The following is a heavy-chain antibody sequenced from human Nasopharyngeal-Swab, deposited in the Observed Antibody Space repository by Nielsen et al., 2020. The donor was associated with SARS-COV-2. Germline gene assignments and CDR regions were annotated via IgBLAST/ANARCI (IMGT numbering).Heavy chain of an antibody. CDR2: IYYSGST. CDR1: GGSISSYY. V-gene: IGHV4-59*01. J-gene: IGHJ2*01. D-gene: IGHD3-22*01. Sequence: SETLSLTCTVSGGSISSYYWSWIRQPPGKGLEWIWSIYYSGSTNYNPSLKSRVTISVDTSKNQFSLKLSSVTAADTAVYYCAREYYYNSSGYWYFDLWGRGTLVTVSS. CDR3: AREYYYNSSGYWYFDL.